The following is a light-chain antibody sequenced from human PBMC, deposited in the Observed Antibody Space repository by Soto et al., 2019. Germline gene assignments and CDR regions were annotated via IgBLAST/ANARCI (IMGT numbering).Light chain of an antibody. Sequence: DIQITQYRNSLSAGVVAIVTISCLASQSISTYLNWYQQKPGKAPELLIYAASSLQTKVPSRFSGSGSGTDFALAISCLQSEYFATYFCQDSHCAPMSFGQGTRLEIK. J-gene: IGKJ5*01. CDR2: AAS. V-gene: IGKV1-39*01. CDR3: QDSHCAPMS. CDR1: QSISTY.